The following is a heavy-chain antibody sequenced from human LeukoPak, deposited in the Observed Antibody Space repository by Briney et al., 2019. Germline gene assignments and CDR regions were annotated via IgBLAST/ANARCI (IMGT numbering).Heavy chain of an antibody. Sequence: GGSLRLSCVAYGFTFSSYSMNWVRQAPGKGLEWVSYISGSSGTIYYADSVKGRFTISRDNAKNSLYLQILSLRAEDTAVYYCARRSEFGVLYYMDIWGKGTTVTVSS. CDR3: ARRSEFGVLYYMDI. J-gene: IGHJ6*03. D-gene: IGHD3-16*01. V-gene: IGHV3-48*01. CDR1: GFTFSSYS. CDR2: ISGSSGTI.